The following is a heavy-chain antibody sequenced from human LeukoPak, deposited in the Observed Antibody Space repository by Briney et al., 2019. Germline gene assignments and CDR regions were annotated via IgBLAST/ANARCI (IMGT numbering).Heavy chain of an antibody. D-gene: IGHD3-10*01. Sequence: SQTLSLTCTVSGGSISSGSYYWSWIRQPAGKGLEWIGRIYTSGSTNYNPSLKSRVTISVDTSKNQFSLKLSSVTAADTAVYYCAGVRGAYYYYYMDVWGKGTTVTVSS. CDR1: GGSISSGSYY. J-gene: IGHJ6*03. CDR3: AGVRGAYYYYYMDV. CDR2: IYTSGST. V-gene: IGHV4-61*02.